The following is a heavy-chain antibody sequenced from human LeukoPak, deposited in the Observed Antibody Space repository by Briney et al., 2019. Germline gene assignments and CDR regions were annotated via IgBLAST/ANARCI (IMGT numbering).Heavy chain of an antibody. D-gene: IGHD3-10*01. CDR1: SVSITSSSYY. J-gene: IGHJ6*02. Sequence: SETLSLTCSVSSVSITSSSYYWGWIRQPPGRWLEWIGSFYYSGTMYYKPSLKSRVSIYVDTSKNQFSLEVTSMTAADTAVYYCARISGPHYYAMDVWGQGTTVTVSS. V-gene: IGHV4-39*01. CDR3: ARISGPHYYAMDV. CDR2: FYYSGTM.